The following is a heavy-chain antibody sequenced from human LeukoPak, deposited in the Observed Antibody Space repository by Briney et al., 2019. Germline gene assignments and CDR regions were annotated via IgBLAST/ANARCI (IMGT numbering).Heavy chain of an antibody. J-gene: IGHJ4*02. CDR2: IDTSDDST. CDR1: GFTFSRYA. CDR3: AKDMPAGYASGIFDY. Sequence: PGGSLRLSCAASGFTFSRYAMSWVRQGPGKGLEWVSVIDTSDDSTNYADSVKGRFTISRDNSKNTLYLQMNSLRAEDTAIYYSAKDMPAGYASGIFDYWGQGTLVTVSS. V-gene: IGHV3-23*01. D-gene: IGHD3-16*01.